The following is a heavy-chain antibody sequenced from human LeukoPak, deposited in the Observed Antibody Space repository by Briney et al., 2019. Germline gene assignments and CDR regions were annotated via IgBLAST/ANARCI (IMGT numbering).Heavy chain of an antibody. CDR1: GYTFSNSG. V-gene: IGHV1-2*04. D-gene: IGHD5-12*01. CDR3: ARVAYSGDADNLFDY. CDR2: INPNSGGT. Sequence: ASVKVSCKASGYTFSNSGITWVRQAPGQGLEWMGWINPNSGGTNYAQKFQGWVTMTRDTSISTAYMELSRLRSDDTAVYYCARVAYSGDADNLFDYWGQGTLVTVSS. J-gene: IGHJ4*02.